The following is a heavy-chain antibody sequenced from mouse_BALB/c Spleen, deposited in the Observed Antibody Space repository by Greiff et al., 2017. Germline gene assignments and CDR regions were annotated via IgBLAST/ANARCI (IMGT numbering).Heavy chain of an antibody. CDR1: GFSLTGYG. D-gene: IGHD3-2*02. Sequence: QVQLKESGPGLVAPSQSLSITCTVSGFSLTGYGVNWVRQPPGKGLEWLGMIWGDGSTDYNSALKSRMSISKDNSKSQVFLKMNSLQTDDTARYYCARDQASYAMDYWGQGTSVTVSS. J-gene: IGHJ4*01. CDR3: ARDQASYAMDY. V-gene: IGHV2-6-7*01. CDR2: IWGDGST.